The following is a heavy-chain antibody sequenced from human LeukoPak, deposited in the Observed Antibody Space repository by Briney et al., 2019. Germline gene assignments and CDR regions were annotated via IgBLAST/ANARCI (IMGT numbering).Heavy chain of an antibody. Sequence: GGSLRLSRAASGFIFNNYAMAWVRQAPGKGLEWVSSITGTSGKTYYAGSVKGRFTISRDNSKNTLFLHMDSLRADDTAVYYCAKDHVNAGYLDYWGQGTLVTVSS. CDR2: ITGTSGKT. D-gene: IGHD6-13*01. CDR1: GFIFNNYA. CDR3: AKDHVNAGYLDY. J-gene: IGHJ4*02. V-gene: IGHV3-23*01.